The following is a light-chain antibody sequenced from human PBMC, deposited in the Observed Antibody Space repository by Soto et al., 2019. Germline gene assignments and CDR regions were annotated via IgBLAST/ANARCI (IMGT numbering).Light chain of an antibody. V-gene: IGLV2-14*01. CDR1: NTDVGGYNY. J-gene: IGLJ3*02. CDR3: TSYTPTGALV. CDR2: EVR. Sequence: QSALTQPASVSGSPGQSITDSCTGTNTDVGGYNYVSWYQHRPGKAPRLMIYEVRNRLSGVSNRFSGSKSGNTASLTISGLQSEDEADYYCTSYTPTGALVFGSGTKLTVL.